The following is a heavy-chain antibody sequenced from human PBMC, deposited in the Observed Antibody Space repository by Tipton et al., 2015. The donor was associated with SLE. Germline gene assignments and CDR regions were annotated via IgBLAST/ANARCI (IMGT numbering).Heavy chain of an antibody. CDR3: ARVISRAEYFFDS. J-gene: IGHJ4*02. V-gene: IGHV3-53*05. CDR1: GFSVSTNH. Sequence: SLRLSCATSGFSVSTNHMSWVRQAPGKGLEWVSTIYSDGPTFYADSMKGRFTISRDNFKNVLYLQMNSLRVEDTAVYYCARVISRAEYFFDSWGQGTLVPVSS. D-gene: IGHD2/OR15-2a*01. CDR2: IYSDGPT.